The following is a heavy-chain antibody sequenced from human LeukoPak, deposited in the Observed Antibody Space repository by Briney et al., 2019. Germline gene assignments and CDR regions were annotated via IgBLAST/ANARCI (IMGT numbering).Heavy chain of an antibody. V-gene: IGHV4-34*01. CDR3: ARGGYCSGGSCYGRYYYYYGMDV. J-gene: IGHJ6*02. D-gene: IGHD2-15*01. Sequence: SETLSLTCAVYGGSFSGYYWSWIRQPPGKGLEWIGEINHSGSTNYNPYLKSRVTISVDTSKNQFSLKLSSVTAADTAVYYCARGGYCSGGSCYGRYYYYYGMDVGGQGTTVTVS. CDR2: INHSGST. CDR1: GGSFSGYY.